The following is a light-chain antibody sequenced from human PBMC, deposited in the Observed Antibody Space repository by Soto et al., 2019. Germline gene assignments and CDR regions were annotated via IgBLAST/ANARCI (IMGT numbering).Light chain of an antibody. J-gene: IGLJ2*01. CDR3: SSFKV. CDR2: EVS. Sequence: QSALIQPPSASGSPGQSVTISCTGTSSDVGGYNYVSWYQQHPGKAPKLMIYEVSKRPSGVPDRFSGSKSGNTASLTVSGLQAEDEADYYCSSFKVFGGGTKVTVL. V-gene: IGLV2-8*01. CDR1: SSDVGGYNY.